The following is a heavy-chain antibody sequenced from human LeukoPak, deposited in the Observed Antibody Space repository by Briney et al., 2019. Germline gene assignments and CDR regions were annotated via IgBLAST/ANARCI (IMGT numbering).Heavy chain of an antibody. V-gene: IGHV3-53*01. CDR1: GVAVNSYF. CDR3: ARGRGGD. Sequence: GGSLRLSCVVAGVAVNSYFMGLVRQAPGKGLEWVSLISTEGLTYNAVSVKGRFTISRDNSKNSLYIQMNSLRAEDTAFYYCARGRGGDWGQGTLVTVSS. CDR2: ISTEGLT. J-gene: IGHJ4*02. D-gene: IGHD2-15*01.